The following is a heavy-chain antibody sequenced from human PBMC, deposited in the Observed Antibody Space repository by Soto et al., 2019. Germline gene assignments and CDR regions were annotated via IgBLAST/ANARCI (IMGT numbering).Heavy chain of an antibody. CDR3: ARESGGATATLDYYYFYMDV. D-gene: IGHD5-12*01. CDR2: INPNSGAT. V-gene: IGHV1-2*02. Sequence: QVQLVQSGAEVEKPGASVTVSCKASGYSFSQYYLHWVRQAPGQGPEWMGWINPNSGATKYAQKFQGTVTMTRDTSVRTAFMELKWLQSDDTAVYYCARESGGATATLDYYYFYMDVWGRGTTVTVSS. CDR1: GYSFSQYY. J-gene: IGHJ6*03.